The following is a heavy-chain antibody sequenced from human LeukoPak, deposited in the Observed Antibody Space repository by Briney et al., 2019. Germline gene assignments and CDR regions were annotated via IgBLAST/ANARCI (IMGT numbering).Heavy chain of an antibody. V-gene: IGHV4-30-4*08. CDR3: ARFQSRHENLRSDN. CDR1: GFSMSSGDYY. J-gene: IGHJ3*02. D-gene: IGHD6-6*01. Sequence: SETLSLTCTVSGFSMSSGDYYSTWIRQPPGTGLEWIAFIYNSGSPYYIPSLKSRSTISIDTSKNQFSLKLRSVTAADTAVYYCARFQSRHENLRSDNWGPGTMVTVSS. CDR2: IYNSGSP.